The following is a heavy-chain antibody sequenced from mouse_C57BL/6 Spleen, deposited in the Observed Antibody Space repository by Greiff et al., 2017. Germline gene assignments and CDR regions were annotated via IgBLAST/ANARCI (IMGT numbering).Heavy chain of an antibody. J-gene: IGHJ4*01. CDR2: IYPGSGST. D-gene: IGHD4-1*01. V-gene: IGHV1-55*01. CDR1: GYTFTSYW. CDR3: ARSWEDYAMDY. Sequence: QVQLQQPGAELVKPGASVTMSCKASGYTFTSYWITWVKQRPGQGLEWIGDIYPGSGSTNYNEKFKSKATLTVDTSSSTAYMQLSSLTSEDSAVYYGARSWEDYAMDYWGQGTSVTVSS.